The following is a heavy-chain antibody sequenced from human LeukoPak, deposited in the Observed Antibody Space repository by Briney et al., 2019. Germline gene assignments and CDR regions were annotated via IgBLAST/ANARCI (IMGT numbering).Heavy chain of an antibody. V-gene: IGHV4-34*01. Sequence: SETLSLTCAVYGGPFSGYYWSWIRQPPGKGLEWIGEINHSGSTNYNPSLKSRVTISVDTSKNQFSLKLSSVTAADTAVYYCARLKQEWLRLGGYYYYYMDVWGKGTTVTISS. CDR1: GGPFSGYY. CDR3: ARLKQEWLRLGGYYYYYMDV. D-gene: IGHD5-12*01. J-gene: IGHJ6*03. CDR2: INHSGST.